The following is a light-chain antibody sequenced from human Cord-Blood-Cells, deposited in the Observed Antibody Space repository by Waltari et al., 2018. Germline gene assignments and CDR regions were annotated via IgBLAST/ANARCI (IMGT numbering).Light chain of an antibody. V-gene: IGKV3-20*01. CDR1: PSVSSSY. Sequence: IVLTQSPGTLSLSPGERATLSCRASPSVSSSYLAWYQQKPGQAPRLLSYGASSRATGLPDRFSGSGSGTDFTLTISRLEPEDFAVYYCQQYGSSPWTFGQGTKVEIK. CDR3: QQYGSSPWT. J-gene: IGKJ1*01. CDR2: GAS.